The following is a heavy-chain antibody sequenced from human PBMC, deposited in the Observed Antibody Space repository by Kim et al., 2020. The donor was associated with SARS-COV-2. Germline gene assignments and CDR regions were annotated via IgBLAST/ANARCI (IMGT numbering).Heavy chain of an antibody. CDR3: ARVQRFTRLMDV. CDR2: ISSSSSYI. V-gene: IGHV3-21*01. D-gene: IGHD3-3*01. J-gene: IGHJ6*03. Sequence: GGSLRLSCAASGFTFSSYSMNWVRQAPGKGLEWVSSISSSSSYIYYADSVKGRFTISRDNAKNSLYLQMNSLRAEDTAVYYCARVQRFTRLMDVWGKGTTVTVSS. CDR1: GFTFSSYS.